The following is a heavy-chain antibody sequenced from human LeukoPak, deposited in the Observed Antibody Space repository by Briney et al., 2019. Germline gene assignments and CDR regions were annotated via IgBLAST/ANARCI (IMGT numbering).Heavy chain of an antibody. V-gene: IGHV3-23*01. CDR3: AKDREGIFDY. D-gene: IGHD2-15*01. CDR2: ISGSGGST. J-gene: IGHJ4*02. CDR1: GFTLRSQA. Sequence: PGGSLTLSCAASGFTLRSQAMSWVRQAPGEGLEWVAAISGSGGSTYYADSVKGRFTISRDNSKNTLYLQMNRLRARDTAVYYCAKDREGIFDYWGQGTLVTVSS.